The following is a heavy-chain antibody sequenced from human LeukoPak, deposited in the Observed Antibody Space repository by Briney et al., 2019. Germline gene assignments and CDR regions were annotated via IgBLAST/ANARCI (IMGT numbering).Heavy chain of an antibody. D-gene: IGHD6-13*01. Sequence: PGGSLRLSCAASGFTFSSYSMNWVRQAPGKGLEWVSSISSSSSYIYYADSVKGRFTISRDNAKNSLYLQMNSLRAEDTAVYYCARDVSGSSSWVRFDYWGQGTLVTVSS. CDR3: ARDVSGSSSWVRFDY. CDR2: ISSSSSYI. V-gene: IGHV3-21*01. J-gene: IGHJ4*02. CDR1: GFTFSSYS.